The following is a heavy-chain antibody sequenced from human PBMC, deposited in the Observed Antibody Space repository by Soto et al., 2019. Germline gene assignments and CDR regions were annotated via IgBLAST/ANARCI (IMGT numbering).Heavy chain of an antibody. V-gene: IGHV3-7*01. Sequence: EVQLVESGGGLVQPGGSLRLSCVASGFTFSSYWMGWVRQAPGKGLEWVAKINQDGSVKYHMDSVRGQFTISRDNAKNSLYLQMNSLRVEDTAVYYCARYGLHGYYFDYWGQGMLVTVSS. D-gene: IGHD5-18*01. CDR3: ARYGLHGYYFDY. CDR2: INQDGSVK. CDR1: GFTFSSYW. J-gene: IGHJ4*02.